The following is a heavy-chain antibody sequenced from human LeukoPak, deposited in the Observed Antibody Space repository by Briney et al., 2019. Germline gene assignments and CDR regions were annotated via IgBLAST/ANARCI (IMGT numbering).Heavy chain of an antibody. CDR1: GFTFSSYS. J-gene: IGHJ6*02. CDR3: ARGGIVVVVAAINGMDV. V-gene: IGHV3-21*01. Sequence: KPGGSLRLSCAASGFTFSSYSMNWVRQAPGKGLEWVSSIISSSSYIYYADSVKGRFTISRDNAKNSLYLQMNSLRAEDTAVYYCARGGIVVVVAAINGMDVWGQGTTVTVSS. CDR2: IISSSSYI. D-gene: IGHD2-15*01.